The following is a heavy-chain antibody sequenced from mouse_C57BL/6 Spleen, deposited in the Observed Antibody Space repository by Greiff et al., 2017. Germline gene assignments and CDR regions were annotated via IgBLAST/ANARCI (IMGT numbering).Heavy chain of an antibody. Sequence: EVMLVESGGGLVKPGGSLKLSCAASGFTFSSYAMSWVRQTPEKRLEWVATISDGGSYTYYPDNVKGRFTISRDNAKNNLYLHMSHLKSEDTAMYYCARGRTGTDAMDYWGQGTSVTVSS. J-gene: IGHJ4*01. CDR2: ISDGGSYT. CDR1: GFTFSSYA. D-gene: IGHD4-1*01. CDR3: ARGRTGTDAMDY. V-gene: IGHV5-4*03.